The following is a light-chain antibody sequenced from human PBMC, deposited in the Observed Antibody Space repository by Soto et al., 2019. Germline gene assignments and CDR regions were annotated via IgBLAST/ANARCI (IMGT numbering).Light chain of an antibody. V-gene: IGKV1-39*01. CDR1: QTISTY. CDR2: AAS. Sequence: DIQMTQSPSSLSASVGDRVTITCRASQTISTYLNWYQQKPGEAPKLLIFAASNLQSGVPSRFSGGGSGTDFSLTITSLQPEDFATYDCHQSYRTPVTFGGGTRVEIK. J-gene: IGKJ4*01. CDR3: HQSYRTPVT.